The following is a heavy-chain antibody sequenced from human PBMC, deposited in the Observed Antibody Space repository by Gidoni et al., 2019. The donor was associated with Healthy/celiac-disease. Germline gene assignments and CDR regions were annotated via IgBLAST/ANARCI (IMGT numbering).Heavy chain of an antibody. CDR2: ISGSGGST. D-gene: IGHD3-10*01. Sequence: MRWVRQAPGKGLEWVSAISGSGGSTYYADSVKGRFTISRDNSKHTLYLQMNSLRDEDTAVYSCAKLGYYGSGGEESDWGQGTLVTVSS. CDR3: AKLGYYGSGGEESD. J-gene: IGHJ4*02. V-gene: IGHV3-23*01.